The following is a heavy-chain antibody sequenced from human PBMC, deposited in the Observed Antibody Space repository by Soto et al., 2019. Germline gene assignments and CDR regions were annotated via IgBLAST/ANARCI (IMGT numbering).Heavy chain of an antibody. J-gene: IGHJ4*02. V-gene: IGHV3-33*01. Sequence: QVQLVESGGGVVQPGRSLRLSCAASGFTFSSHAMHWVRQAPGKGLEWVAVIWYDGSKKYYADSVKGRFTVARDDSKNTLSLQMNSLRVEDTAVYYCARDPGYSGFDFDYWGQGTLVTGSS. CDR3: ARDPGYSGFDFDY. CDR2: IWYDGSKK. D-gene: IGHD5-12*01. CDR1: GFTFSSHA.